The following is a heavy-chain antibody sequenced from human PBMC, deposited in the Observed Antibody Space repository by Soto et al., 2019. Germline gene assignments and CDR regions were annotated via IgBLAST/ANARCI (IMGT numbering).Heavy chain of an antibody. CDR1: GGSVSSGSYY. CDR3: ARVSPVRLLKGGMDV. D-gene: IGHD2-15*01. CDR2: MSDSGST. J-gene: IGHJ6*02. Sequence: SETLSLTCSVSGGSVSSGSYYWTWLRQPPGEGLEWIGYMSDSGSTDYNPSLESRMDISVDTSRNQFSLNLRSMTAADTAVYYCARVSPVRLLKGGMDVWGQGTAVTVSS. V-gene: IGHV4-61*01.